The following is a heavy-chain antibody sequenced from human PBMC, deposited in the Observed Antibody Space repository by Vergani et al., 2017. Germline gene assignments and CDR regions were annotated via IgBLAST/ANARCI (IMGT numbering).Heavy chain of an antibody. CDR1: GGSISSYY. V-gene: IGHV4-59*01. CDR2: IYYSGST. Sequence: QVQLQESGPGLVKPSETLSLTCTVSGGSISSYYWSWIRQPPGKGLEWIGYIYYSGSTNYNPSLKSRVTISVDTSKNQFSLKLSSVTAADTAVYYCARVLAEYYYDSSVAFGIWGQGTMVTVSS. CDR3: ARVLAEYYYDSSVAFGI. J-gene: IGHJ3*02. D-gene: IGHD3-22*01.